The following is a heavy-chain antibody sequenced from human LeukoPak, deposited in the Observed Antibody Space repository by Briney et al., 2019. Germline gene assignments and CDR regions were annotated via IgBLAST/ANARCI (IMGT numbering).Heavy chain of an antibody. J-gene: IGHJ6*02. CDR2: IYYSGST. V-gene: IGHV4-59*01. D-gene: IGHD5-18*01. Sequence: SETLSLTCTVSGGSISSYYWSWIRQPPGKGLEWIGYIYYSGSTNYNPSLKSRVTISVDTSKNQFSLKLSSVTAADTAVYYCARLPGILYYYYGMDVWGQGTTVTVFS. CDR3: ARLPGILYYYYGMDV. CDR1: GGSISSYY.